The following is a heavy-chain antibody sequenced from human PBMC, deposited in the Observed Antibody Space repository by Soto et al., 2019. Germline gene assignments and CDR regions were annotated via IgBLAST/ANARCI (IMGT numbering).Heavy chain of an antibody. CDR1: GFTFSSYA. D-gene: IGHD4-17*01. CDR2: ISGSGGST. V-gene: IGHV3-23*01. J-gene: IGHJ6*02. CDR3: AKDGDYGGNSAWYYYYGMDV. Sequence: GGSLRLSCAASGFTFSSYATSWVRQAPGKGLEWVSAISGSGGSTYYADSVKGRFIISRDNSKNTLYLQMNSLRAEDTAIYYCAKDGDYGGNSAWYYYYGMDVWGQGTTVTVSS.